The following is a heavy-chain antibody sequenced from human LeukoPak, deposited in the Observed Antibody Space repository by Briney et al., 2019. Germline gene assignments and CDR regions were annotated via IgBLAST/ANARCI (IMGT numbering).Heavy chain of an antibody. V-gene: IGHV3-49*04. CDR1: GFTFGDYA. J-gene: IGHJ4*02. CDR3: TRTPFSSSSYFDY. Sequence: PGRSLRLSCTASGFTFGDYAMSWVRQAPGTGLEWVGFIRSKAYGGTTEYAASVKGRFTISRDDSKSIAYLQMNSLKTEDTAVYYCTRTPFSSSSYFDYWGPGTLVTVSS. CDR2: IRSKAYGGTT. D-gene: IGHD6-6*01.